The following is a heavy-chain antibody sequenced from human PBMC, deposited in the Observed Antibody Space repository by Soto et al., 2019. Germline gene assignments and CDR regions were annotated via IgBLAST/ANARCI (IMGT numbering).Heavy chain of an antibody. J-gene: IGHJ6*02. Sequence: SDTLSHTCTLTYSSISSTNYYWYWLRQPPGRGLEWIGTIYYSGSTYYNPSLKSRVTISEDTSKNQFSLKLSSVTAADTAVYYCARQNYGASFYYYGMDVWGQGTTVT. CDR3: ARQNYGASFYYYGMDV. V-gene: IGHV4-39*01. D-gene: IGHD4-17*01. CDR2: IYYSGST. CDR1: YSSISSTNYY.